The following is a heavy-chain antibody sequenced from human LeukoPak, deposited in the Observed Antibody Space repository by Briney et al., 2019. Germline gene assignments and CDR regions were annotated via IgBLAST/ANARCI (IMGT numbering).Heavy chain of an antibody. CDR1: GFTFSSYG. D-gene: IGHD4-11*01. V-gene: IGHV3-30*02. CDR2: IRYDGSNK. J-gene: IGHJ6*03. Sequence: GGSLRLSCAASGFTFSSYGMHWVRQAPGKGLEWVAFIRYDGSNKYYADSVKGRFTISRDNSKNTLYLQMNSLRADDTAVYYCAREIGQDYSPYYYYYMDVWGKGTTVTVSS. CDR3: AREIGQDYSPYYYYYMDV.